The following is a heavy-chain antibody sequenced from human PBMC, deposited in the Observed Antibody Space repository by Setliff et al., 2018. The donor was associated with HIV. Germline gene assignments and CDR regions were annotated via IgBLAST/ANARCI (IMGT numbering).Heavy chain of an antibody. Sequence: SETLSLTCAVYGGSFSAYYWTWIRQPPGKGLEWIGEINRSGSTNYNPSLKSRVTISVDTSKNQFSLKLRSVTATDTAVYFCAGESALTGQSDWGQGTLVTVSS. J-gene: IGHJ4*02. D-gene: IGHD3-9*01. V-gene: IGHV4-34*01. CDR1: GGSFSAYY. CDR2: INRSGST. CDR3: AGESALTGQSD.